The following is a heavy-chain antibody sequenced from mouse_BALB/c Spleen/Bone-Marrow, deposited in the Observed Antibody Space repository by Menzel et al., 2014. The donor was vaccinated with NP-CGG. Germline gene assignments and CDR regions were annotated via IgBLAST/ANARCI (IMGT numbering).Heavy chain of an antibody. CDR1: GYAFTDYL. CDR2: INPGSGST. Sequence: QVQLQQPGAELVRPGTSVKVSCKTSGYAFTDYLMEWLKQGPGQGLEWIGVINPGSGSTNYNEKFKDKATLTADKSSSTAYIQLSSLTSDDSAVYFCARYDGYFDYWGQGTTLTVSS. D-gene: IGHD2-3*01. V-gene: IGHV1-54*01. J-gene: IGHJ2*01. CDR3: ARYDGYFDY.